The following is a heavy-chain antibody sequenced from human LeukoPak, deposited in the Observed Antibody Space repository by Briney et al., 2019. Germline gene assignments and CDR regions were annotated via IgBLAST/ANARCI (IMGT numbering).Heavy chain of an antibody. CDR1: GFTFSSYS. CDR3: ARDPGAEHDAFDI. CDR2: ISSSSSYI. V-gene: IGHV3-21*01. J-gene: IGHJ3*02. Sequence: RPGGSLRLSCAASGFTFSSYSMNWVRQAPGKGLEWVSSISSSSSYIYYADSVKGRFTISRDNAKNSLYLQMNSLRAEDTAVYYCARDPGAEHDAFDIWGQGTMVTVFS. D-gene: IGHD6-19*01.